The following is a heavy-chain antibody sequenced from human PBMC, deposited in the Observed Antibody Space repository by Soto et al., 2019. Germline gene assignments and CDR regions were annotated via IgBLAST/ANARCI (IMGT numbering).Heavy chain of an antibody. CDR3: AKGGYYDSSGTY. CDR2: ISGGGSST. J-gene: IGHJ4*02. D-gene: IGHD3-22*01. CDR1: GFTFSNYA. V-gene: IGHV3-23*01. Sequence: PGGSLRLSCAASGFTFSNYAMSWVRQAPGKGLEWVSSISGGGSSTYYADSVKGRFTISRDNSKNTIYLQMNSLRAEDTAVYYGAKGGYYDSSGTYWGQGTLVTVSS.